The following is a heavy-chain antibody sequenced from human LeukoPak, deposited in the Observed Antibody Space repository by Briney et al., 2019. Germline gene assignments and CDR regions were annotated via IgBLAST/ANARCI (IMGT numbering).Heavy chain of an antibody. CDR2: IIPMFGTV. D-gene: IGHD3-22*01. V-gene: IGHV1-69*05. Sequence: SVKVSCKASGGTFTNYAINWVRQAPGQGLEWMGGIIPMFGTVKYAQKLQGRGTLRTDESTSPAYMELSSLTSEDTAVYYCVFDSSGYLSRSLPPYFDHWGQGTLVIVS. CDR1: GGTFTNYA. CDR3: VFDSSGYLSRSLPPYFDH. J-gene: IGHJ4*02.